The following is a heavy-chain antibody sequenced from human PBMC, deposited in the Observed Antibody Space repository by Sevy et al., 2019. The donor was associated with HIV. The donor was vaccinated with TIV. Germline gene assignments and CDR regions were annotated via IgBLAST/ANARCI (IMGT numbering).Heavy chain of an antibody. CDR2: ISAYNGNT. D-gene: IGHD3-22*01. V-gene: IGHV1-18*04. Sequence: ASVKVSCKASGYTFTSFGVSWVRQAPGQGLEWMGWISAYNGNTNYARKLQGRVTMTTDTSTNTAYMELRSLRSDDTAVYYCARSPPFAYHTSGFWFHYWGQGTLVTVSS. J-gene: IGHJ1*01. CDR3: ARSPPFAYHTSGFWFHY. CDR1: GYTFTSFG.